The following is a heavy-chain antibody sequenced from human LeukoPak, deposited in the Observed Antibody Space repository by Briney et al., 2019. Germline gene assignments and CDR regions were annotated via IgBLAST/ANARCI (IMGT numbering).Heavy chain of an antibody. Sequence: PSETLSLTCFVSGGSISPYYWTWIRQPAGKGLEWIWRIDTSGSTTYSPSLKSRVTMSVDTSKNQFSLKLSSVTAADTAVYFCARLAVTGAGELTYYYDYMDVWGKGTTVTVSS. J-gene: IGHJ6*03. D-gene: IGHD6-19*01. V-gene: IGHV4-4*07. CDR3: ARLAVTGAGELTYYYDYMDV. CDR1: GGSISPYY. CDR2: IDTSGST.